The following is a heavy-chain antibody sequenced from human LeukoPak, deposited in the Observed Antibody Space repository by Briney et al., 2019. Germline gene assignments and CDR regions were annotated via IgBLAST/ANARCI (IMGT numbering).Heavy chain of an antibody. V-gene: IGHV3-7*01. J-gene: IGHJ3*02. Sequence: PGGSLRLSCAASGFTFSSYGMHWVRQAPGKGLEWVANIKQDGSVKDYADSVKGRFTISRDNAKNSLYLQMNSLRVEDTAVYYCARDSADSSSFAFDIWGQGTLVTVSS. D-gene: IGHD6-13*01. CDR3: ARDSADSSSFAFDI. CDR2: IKQDGSVK. CDR1: GFTFSSYG.